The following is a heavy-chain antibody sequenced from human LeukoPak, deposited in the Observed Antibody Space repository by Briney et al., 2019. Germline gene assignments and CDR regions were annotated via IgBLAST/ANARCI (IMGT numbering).Heavy chain of an antibody. CDR1: GDTFSSYT. D-gene: IGHD1-26*01. J-gene: IGHJ4*02. CDR3: ARGSFPDVGALLFDY. V-gene: IGHV1-69*02. Sequence: SVKVSCKASGDTFSSYTISRVRQAPGQGLEWMGRIIPILGIANYAQKFQGRVTITADKSTSTAYMELSSLRSEDTAVYYCARGSFPDVGALLFDYWGQGTLVTVSS. CDR2: IIPILGIA.